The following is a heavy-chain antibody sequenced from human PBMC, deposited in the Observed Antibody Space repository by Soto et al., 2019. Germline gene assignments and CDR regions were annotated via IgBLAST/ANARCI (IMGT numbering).Heavy chain of an antibody. J-gene: IGHJ4*02. CDR3: ARDSDYGAPGRFDY. Sequence: GGSLRLSCAASGFTFSSYWMSWVRQAPGKGLEWVANIKQDGSEKYYVDSVKGRFTISRDNAKNSLYLQMNSLRAEDTAVYYCARDSDYGAPGRFDYWGQGTLVTVSS. V-gene: IGHV3-7*01. CDR2: IKQDGSEK. CDR1: GFTFSSYW. D-gene: IGHD4-17*01.